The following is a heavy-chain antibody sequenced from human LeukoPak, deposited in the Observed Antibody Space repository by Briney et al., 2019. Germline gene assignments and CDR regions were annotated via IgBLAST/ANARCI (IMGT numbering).Heavy chain of an antibody. J-gene: IGHJ6*03. Sequence: ASVKVCCKASGYTFTSYGISWVRQAPGQGLEWMGCISAYNGNTNFAQKLQGRATMTTDTSTSTAYMELRSLRSDEPAVHYCARGPTLPGHSSSWYDYYYYYMDVWGKGTTVTISS. CDR3: ARGPTLPGHSSSWYDYYYYYMDV. V-gene: IGHV1-18*01. D-gene: IGHD6-13*01. CDR2: ISAYNGNT. CDR1: GYTFTSYG.